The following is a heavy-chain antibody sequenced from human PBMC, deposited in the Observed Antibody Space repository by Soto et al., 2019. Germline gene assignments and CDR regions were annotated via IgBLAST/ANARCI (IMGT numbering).Heavy chain of an antibody. J-gene: IGHJ4*02. CDR1: GFTFSSYS. CDR2: ISYDGGTK. Sequence: QVQLVESGGGVVQPGRSLRLSCVASGFTFSSYSMHWVRQAPGKGLEWVAVISYDGGTKYYGGSLKGRFTISRDNSKSTLYLQVNSLTTDDTAVYFCARGGGFSYGDSWGQGTLVTVSS. CDR3: ARGGGFSYGDS. D-gene: IGHD5-18*01. V-gene: IGHV3-30*03.